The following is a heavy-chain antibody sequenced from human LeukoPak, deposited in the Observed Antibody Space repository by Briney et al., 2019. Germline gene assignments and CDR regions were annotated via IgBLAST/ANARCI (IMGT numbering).Heavy chain of an antibody. CDR2: IIPIFGTA. CDR3: ARATTVTTPYYYYGMDV. J-gene: IGHJ6*02. D-gene: IGHD4-17*01. V-gene: IGHV1-69*13. CDR1: GGTFSSHA. Sequence: ASMKVSCKASGGTFSSHAISWVRQAPGQGLEWMGGIIPIFGTANYAQKFQGRVTITADESTSTAYMELSSLRSEDTAVYYCARATTVTTPYYYYGMDVWGQGTTVTVSS.